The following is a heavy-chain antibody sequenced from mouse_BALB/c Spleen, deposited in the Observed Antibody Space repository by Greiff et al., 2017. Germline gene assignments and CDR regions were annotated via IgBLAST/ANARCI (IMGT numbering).Heavy chain of an antibody. D-gene: IGHD2-3*01. J-gene: IGHJ4*01. Sequence: EVKLEESGGGLVKPGGSLKLSCAASGFTFSSYAMSWVRQSPEKRLEWVAEISSGGSYTYYPDTVTGRFTISRDNAKNTLYLEMSSLRSEDTALYYCARYDGYRFYYAMDYWGQGTSVTVSS. CDR1: GFTFSSYA. CDR3: ARYDGYRFYYAMDY. CDR2: ISSGGSYT. V-gene: IGHV5-9-4*01.